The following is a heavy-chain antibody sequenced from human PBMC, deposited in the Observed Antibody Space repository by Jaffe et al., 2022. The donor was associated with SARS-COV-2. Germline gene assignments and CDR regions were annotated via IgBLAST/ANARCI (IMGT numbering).Heavy chain of an antibody. Sequence: QVQLQESGPGLVKPSQTLSLTCTVSSGSLSSGTDYWTWIRQPAGKGLEWIGHIYTSGRTNYNPSLKSRVTIFVDTSKSQFSLNLTSVTAADTAVYYCARARGMLTFYYFDNWGQGTLVTVSS. CDR3: ARARGMLTFYYFDN. D-gene: IGHD3-16*01. CDR1: SGSLSSGTDY. J-gene: IGHJ4*02. CDR2: IYTSGRT. V-gene: IGHV4-61*02.